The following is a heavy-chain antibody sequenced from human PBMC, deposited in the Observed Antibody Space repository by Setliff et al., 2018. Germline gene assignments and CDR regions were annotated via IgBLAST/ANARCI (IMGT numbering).Heavy chain of an antibody. CDR3: ARDQARWLVAAGTFDY. CDR2: IKGDDSER. D-gene: IGHD1-1*01. CDR1: GFTFRIYW. V-gene: IGHV3-7*03. Sequence: PGGSLRLSCSASGFTFRIYWMSWVRQVLGKGLEWVANIKGDDSERYYVDSVEGRVTISRDNSNSEVFLQMDSLRAEDTAVYYCARDQARWLVAAGTFDYWGLGALVTVSS. J-gene: IGHJ4*02.